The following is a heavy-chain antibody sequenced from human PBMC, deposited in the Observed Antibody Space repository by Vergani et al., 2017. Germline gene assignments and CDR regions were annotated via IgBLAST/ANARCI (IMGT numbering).Heavy chain of an antibody. V-gene: IGHV4-59*01. Sequence: QVQLQESGPGLVKPSETLSLTCTVSGGSISSYYWSWIRQPPGKGLEWIGYIDYSGSTNYNPSLKSRVTISVDTSKNQFSLKLSSVTAADTAVYYCASGSSSWRTSYMDVWGKGP. D-gene: IGHD6-13*01. CDR1: GGSISSYY. CDR2: IDYSGST. CDR3: ASGSSSWRTSYMDV. J-gene: IGHJ6*03.